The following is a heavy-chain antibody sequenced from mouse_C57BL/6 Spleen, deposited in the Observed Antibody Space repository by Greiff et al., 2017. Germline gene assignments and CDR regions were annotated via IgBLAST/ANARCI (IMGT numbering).Heavy chain of an antibody. J-gene: IGHJ2*01. CDR2: IDPADGDT. CDR3: TTNYGSASWEDD. CDR1: GYNIKDYY. Sequence: EVQLQQSGAELVRPGASVKLSCTASGYNIKDYYMHWVKQRPEQGLVWIGRIDPADGDTEYAPKFQGKATMTADPSSNTAYLQLSSLTSEDTAVYYGTTNYGSASWEDDWGKGTTLTVSS. V-gene: IGHV14-1*01. D-gene: IGHD1-1*01.